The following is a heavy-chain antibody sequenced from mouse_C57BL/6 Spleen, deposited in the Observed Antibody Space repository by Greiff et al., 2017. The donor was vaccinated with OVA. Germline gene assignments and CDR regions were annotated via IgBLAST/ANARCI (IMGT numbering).Heavy chain of an antibody. D-gene: IGHD1-1*01. V-gene: IGHV5-9-1*02. J-gene: IGHJ2*01. CDR2: ISSGGDYI. Sequence: EVMLVESGEGLVKPGGSLKLSCAASGFTFSSYAMSLVRQTPEKRLEWVAYISSGGDYIYYADTVKGRFTISRDNARNTLYLQMSSLKSEDTAMYYCTRASFYGSSPYFDYWGQGTTLTVSS. CDR1: GFTFSSYA. CDR3: TRASFYGSSPYFDY.